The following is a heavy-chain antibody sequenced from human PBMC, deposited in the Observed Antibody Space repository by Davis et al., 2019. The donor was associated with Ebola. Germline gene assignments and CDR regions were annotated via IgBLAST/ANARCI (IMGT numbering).Heavy chain of an antibody. V-gene: IGHV3-7*01. Sequence: GESLKISCAASGFTFSAFWVNWVRQAPGKGLEWVANIKQDGSEKYYVDSVEGRFTISRDNAKNSLYLQMNSLRAEDTAVYYCARGPSTGNSFSYWGQGTLVTVSS. D-gene: IGHD6-13*01. J-gene: IGHJ4*02. CDR1: GFTFSAFW. CDR2: IKQDGSEK. CDR3: ARGPSTGNSFSY.